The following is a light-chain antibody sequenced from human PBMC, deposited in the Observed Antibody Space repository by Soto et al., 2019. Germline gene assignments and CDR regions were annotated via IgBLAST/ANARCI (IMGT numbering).Light chain of an antibody. CDR1: QSLLHSNGYNY. Sequence: DIVMTQSPLSLPVTPGEPASISCSSSQSLLHSNGYNYLDWYLQKPGQSPQLLIFFGSYRASGVPDRFSGSGSGTDFTLKIRSVEAADVGIYYCMQSQQTPPTFGQGTRVEIK. CDR3: MQSQQTPPT. J-gene: IGKJ1*01. CDR2: FGS. V-gene: IGKV2-28*01.